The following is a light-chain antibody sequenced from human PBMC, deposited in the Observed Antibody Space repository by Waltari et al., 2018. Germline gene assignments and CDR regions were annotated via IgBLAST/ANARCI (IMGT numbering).Light chain of an antibody. V-gene: IGLV2-8*01. CDR1: ASDVGGYNY. Sequence: QSALTQPPSASGPPGQSVTIPCTGPASDVGGYNYVSWYPHHPGKAPKLLIFEVNKRPSGVPDRFSGSRSGNTASLTVSGLQAKDEADYYCSSYAGSKTIFGGGTKLTVL. CDR2: EVN. J-gene: IGLJ2*01. CDR3: SSYAGSKTI.